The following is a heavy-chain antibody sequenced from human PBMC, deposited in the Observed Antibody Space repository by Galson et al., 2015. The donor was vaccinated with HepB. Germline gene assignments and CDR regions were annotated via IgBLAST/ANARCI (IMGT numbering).Heavy chain of an antibody. CDR1: GYTFTGYH. V-gene: IGHV1-2*02. J-gene: IGHJ2*01. CDR2: INPNSGGT. CDR3: ARGNVDTAMVYEVAGWYFDL. D-gene: IGHD5-18*01. Sequence: SVKVSCKASGYTFTGYHMHWVRQAPGQGLEWMGWINPNSGGTNYAQKFQGRVTMTRDTSISTAYMGLSRLRSDDTAVYYCARGNVDTAMVYEVAGWYFDLWGRGTLVTVSS.